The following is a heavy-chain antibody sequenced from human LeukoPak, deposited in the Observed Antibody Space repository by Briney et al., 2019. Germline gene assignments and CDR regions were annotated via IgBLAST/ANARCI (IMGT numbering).Heavy chain of an antibody. CDR1: GFTVSNNY. J-gene: IGHJ4*02. Sequence: PGGSLRLSCAASGFTVSNNYMSWVRQAPEKGLDWVSVIYSGGSTYYADSVKGRFTISRDNSKNTLYLQMNSLRAEDTAVYYCARETTVTAYFDYWGQGTLVTVSS. CDR3: ARETTVTAYFDY. CDR2: IYSGGST. D-gene: IGHD4-11*01. V-gene: IGHV3-53*01.